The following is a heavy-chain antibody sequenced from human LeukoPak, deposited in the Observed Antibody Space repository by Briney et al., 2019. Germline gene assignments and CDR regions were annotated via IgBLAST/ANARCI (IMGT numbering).Heavy chain of an antibody. J-gene: IGHJ3*02. CDR2: IYTSGSI. V-gene: IGHV4-61*02. CDR3: ARDAGYSSGPLGAFDI. D-gene: IGHD6-19*01. Sequence: SETLSLTCTDSGCSLSSGSYYWGWIRPPAGKGLEWIGRIYTSGSINYNPSLKSRVTISVDTSKNQFSLKLSSVTAADTAVYYCARDAGYSSGPLGAFDIWGQGTMVTVSS. CDR1: GCSLSSGSYY.